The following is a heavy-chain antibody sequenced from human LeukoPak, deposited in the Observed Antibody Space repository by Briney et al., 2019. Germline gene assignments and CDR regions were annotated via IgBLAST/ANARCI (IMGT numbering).Heavy chain of an antibody. J-gene: IGHJ5*02. V-gene: IGHV3-7*01. Sequence: GGSLRLSCAASGFTSGNYWMSWVRQAPGKGLEWVANIKQDGSEKYYVGSVKGRFTISRDNAKNSLYLQMNSLRAEDTAVYYCARDLAVAGPLNWFDPWGQGTLVTVSS. CDR1: GFTSGNYW. CDR2: IKQDGSEK. CDR3: ARDLAVAGPLNWFDP. D-gene: IGHD6-19*01.